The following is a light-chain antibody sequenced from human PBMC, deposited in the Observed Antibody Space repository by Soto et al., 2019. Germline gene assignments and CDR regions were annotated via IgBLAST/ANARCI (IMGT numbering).Light chain of an antibody. CDR3: QQYYSYPRT. V-gene: IGKV1-8*01. CDR2: AAS. J-gene: IGKJ1*01. CDR1: QGISSY. Sequence: AIRMTQSPSSFSASTGDRVTITCRASQGISSYLAWYQQKPGKAPKLLIYAASTLQSGVPSRFSGSGSGTDFTLTFSCLQSEDFATYYCQQYYSYPRTFGHWTKVEIK.